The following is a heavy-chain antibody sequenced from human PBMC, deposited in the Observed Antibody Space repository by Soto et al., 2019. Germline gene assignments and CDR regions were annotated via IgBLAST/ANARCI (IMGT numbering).Heavy chain of an antibody. CDR3: ARGFGWLDY. CDR2: ISSNGGST. D-gene: IGHD6-19*01. CDR1: GFTVSSNH. Sequence: GGSLRLSCAASGFTVSSNHMTWVRQAPGKGLEYVSAISSNGGSTYYANSVKGRFTISRDNSKNTLYLQMGSLRAEDMAVYYCARGFGWLDYWGQGTLVTVSS. J-gene: IGHJ4*02. V-gene: IGHV3-64*01.